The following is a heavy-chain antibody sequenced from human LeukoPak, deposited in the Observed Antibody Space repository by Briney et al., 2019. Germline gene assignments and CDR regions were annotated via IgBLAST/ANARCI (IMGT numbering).Heavy chain of an antibody. CDR1: GYTFTGYY. D-gene: IGHD7-27*01. V-gene: IGHV1-2*02. CDR2: INANSGGT. J-gene: IGHJ4*02. CDR3: ARTGDFDY. Sequence: ASVKVSFKASGYTFTGYYMHWVRQAPGQGLEWMGWINANSGGTNYAQKFQGRVTMTRDTSNSTAYMELSSLTSDDTAVYYCARTGDFDYWGQGTLVTVSS.